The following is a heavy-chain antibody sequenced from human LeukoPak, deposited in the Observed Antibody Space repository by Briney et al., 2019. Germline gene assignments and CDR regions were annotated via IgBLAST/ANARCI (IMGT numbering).Heavy chain of an antibody. CDR1: GGSISSYY. Sequence: SETLSLTCTVSGGSISSYYWSRIRQPPGKGLEWIGYIYYSGSTNYNPSLKSRVTISVDTSKNQFSLKLSSVTAADTAVYYCASGGDYGDPGSFDPWGQGTLVTVSS. D-gene: IGHD4-17*01. CDR3: ASGGDYGDPGSFDP. J-gene: IGHJ5*02. V-gene: IGHV4-59*01. CDR2: IYYSGST.